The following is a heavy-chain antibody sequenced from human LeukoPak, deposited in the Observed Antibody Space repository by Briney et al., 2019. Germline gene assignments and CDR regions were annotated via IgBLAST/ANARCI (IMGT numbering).Heavy chain of an antibody. V-gene: IGHV3-66*02. D-gene: IGHD6-19*01. CDR1: EFSVGSNY. Sequence: GGSLRLSCAASEFSVGSNYMTWVRQAPGKGLEWVSLIYSGGSTYYADSVKGRFTISRDNSKNTLYLQMNSLRAEDTAVYYCAKVVRVGGWTREAFDYWGQGTLVTVSS. CDR3: AKVVRVGGWTREAFDY. J-gene: IGHJ4*02. CDR2: IYSGGST.